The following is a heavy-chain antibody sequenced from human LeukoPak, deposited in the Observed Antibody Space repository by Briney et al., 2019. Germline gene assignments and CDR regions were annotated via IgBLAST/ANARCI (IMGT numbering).Heavy chain of an antibody. V-gene: IGHV4-59*01. Sequence: SETLSLTCTVSGGSISSYYWSWLRQPPGRGLEWIGYIYYSGSTNYNPSLKSRVTISVDTSKNQFSLKLSSVTAADTAVYYCARDSSIAVAGTDDAFDIWGQGTMVTVSS. J-gene: IGHJ3*02. CDR1: GGSISSYY. D-gene: IGHD6-19*01. CDR2: IYYSGST. CDR3: ARDSSIAVAGTDDAFDI.